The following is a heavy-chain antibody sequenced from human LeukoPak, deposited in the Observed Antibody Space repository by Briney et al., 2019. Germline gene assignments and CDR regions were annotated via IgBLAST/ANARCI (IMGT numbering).Heavy chain of an antibody. CDR2: ITAYNGNT. CDR3: ARDTMVTSNWFDP. Sequence: ASVKVSCKASGYTFTSHGISWVRQAPGQGLEWMVWITAYNGNTEYAEKFKGRVTMTTDTSTSTGYMELRSLGSDDTAVYYCARDTMVTSNWFDPWGQGTLVTVSS. D-gene: IGHD4-17*01. V-gene: IGHV1-18*01. CDR1: GYTFTSHG. J-gene: IGHJ5*02.